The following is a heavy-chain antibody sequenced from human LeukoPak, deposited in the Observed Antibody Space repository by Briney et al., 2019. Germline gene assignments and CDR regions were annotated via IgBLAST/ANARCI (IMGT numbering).Heavy chain of an antibody. CDR1: GFAFDDYA. CDR3: AKAPGYYYSYYIDV. Sequence: GGSLRLSCAASGFAFDDYAMHWVRQAPGKGLEWVSLISGDGNTYYADSVKGRFTISRDNSKNSLYLQMNSLRTEDTALCYCAKAPGYYYSYYIDVWGKGTTVTVSS. V-gene: IGHV3-43*02. CDR2: ISGDGNT. J-gene: IGHJ6*03.